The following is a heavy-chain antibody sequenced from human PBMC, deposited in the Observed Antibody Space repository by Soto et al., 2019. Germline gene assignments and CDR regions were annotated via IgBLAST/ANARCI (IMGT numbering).Heavy chain of an antibody. CDR3: AIEDRTLGSGRRIFDN. V-gene: IGHV4-59*01. J-gene: IGHJ4*02. D-gene: IGHD3-10*01. CDR1: GGSISSYY. CDR2: IYYSGST. Sequence: QVQLQESGPGLVKPSETLSLTCTVSGGSISSYYWSWIRQPPGKGLEWIGYIYYSGSTNYNPSLKSRFTISVDTSKNQFSLKLSSVTAADTAVYYCAIEDRTLGSGRRIFDNWGQGTLVTVSS.